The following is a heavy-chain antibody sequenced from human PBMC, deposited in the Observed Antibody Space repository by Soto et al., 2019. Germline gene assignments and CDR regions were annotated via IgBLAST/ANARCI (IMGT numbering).Heavy chain of an antibody. Sequence: ASVKVSCKASGGTFSSYAISWVRQAPGQGLEWMGGIIPIFGTANYAQKFQGRVTITADESTSTAYMELSSLRSEDTAVYYCARDQAAAAGFDYWGQGTLVTVSS. CDR1: GGTFSSYA. D-gene: IGHD6-13*01. CDR3: ARDQAAAAGFDY. V-gene: IGHV1-69*13. CDR2: IIPIFGTA. J-gene: IGHJ4*02.